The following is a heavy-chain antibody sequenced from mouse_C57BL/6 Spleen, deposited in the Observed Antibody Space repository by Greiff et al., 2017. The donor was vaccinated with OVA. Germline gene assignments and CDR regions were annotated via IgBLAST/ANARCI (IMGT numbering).Heavy chain of an antibody. CDR1: GYTFTSYW. Sequence: VQLQQPGAELVKPGASVKLSCKASGYTFTSYWMQWVKQRPGQGLEWIGEIDPSDSYTTYNQKFKGKATLTVDTSSSTAYMQLSSLTSEDSAVYYCAYYGNYDCAMDYWGQGTSVTVSS. J-gene: IGHJ4*01. CDR2: IDPSDSYT. D-gene: IGHD2-1*01. V-gene: IGHV1-50*01. CDR3: AYYGNYDCAMDY.